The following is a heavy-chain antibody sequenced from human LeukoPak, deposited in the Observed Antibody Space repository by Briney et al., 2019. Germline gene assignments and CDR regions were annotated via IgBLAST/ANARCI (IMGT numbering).Heavy chain of an antibody. J-gene: IGHJ4*02. V-gene: IGHV1-46*01. Sequence: ASVKVSCKASGYTFTSYYMHWVRPAPGQGLEWMGIINPSGGSTSYAQEFQGRVTMTRDTSTSTVYMELSSLRSEATAVYYCARSTSSGWPDYWGQGTLVTVSS. CDR1: GYTFTSYY. CDR2: INPSGGST. CDR3: ARSTSSGWPDY. D-gene: IGHD6-19*01.